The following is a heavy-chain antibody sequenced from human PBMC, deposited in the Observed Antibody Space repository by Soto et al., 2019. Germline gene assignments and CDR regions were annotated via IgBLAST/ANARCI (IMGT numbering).Heavy chain of an antibody. D-gene: IGHD5-18*01. J-gene: IGHJ4*02. V-gene: IGHV1-18*01. CDR3: ARDVGGYSYGPFDY. CDR2: ISAYKGNT. Sequence: MGAVPQATEQGLEWMGWISAYKGNTNYAQKLQGRVTMTTDTSTSTAYMELRSLRSDATAVYYCARDVGGYSYGPFDYWGQGTLVTVSS.